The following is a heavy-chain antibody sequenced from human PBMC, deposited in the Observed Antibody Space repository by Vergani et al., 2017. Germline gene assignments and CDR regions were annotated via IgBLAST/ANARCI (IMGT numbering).Heavy chain of an antibody. CDR3: ARVPTISMAFDI. J-gene: IGHJ3*02. CDR2: IIPILGTA. D-gene: IGHD3-3*01. CDR1: GGTFSSYT. V-gene: IGHV1-69*08. Sequence: QVQLVQSGAEVKKPGSSVKVSCKASGGTFSSYTISWVRQAPGQGLEWMGRIIPILGTANYAQKFQGRVTITADESTSTAYMELSSLRSEDTAVYYCARVPTISMAFDIWGQGTMVTVSS.